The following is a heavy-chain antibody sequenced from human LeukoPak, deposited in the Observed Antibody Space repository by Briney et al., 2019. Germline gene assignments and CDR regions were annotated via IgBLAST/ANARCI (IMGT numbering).Heavy chain of an antibody. Sequence: GASVKVSCKASGYTFTRYDINWVRQTTGQGLEWMGWMNPNSGNTGYAQKFQGRVTMTRDTSISTAYMELSSLTSEDTAVYYCARLGIYDGNSYGSFWGQGTLVTVSS. CDR2: MNPNSGNT. V-gene: IGHV1-8*01. J-gene: IGHJ4*02. CDR3: ARLGIYDGNSYGSF. D-gene: IGHD5-18*01. CDR1: GYTFTRYD.